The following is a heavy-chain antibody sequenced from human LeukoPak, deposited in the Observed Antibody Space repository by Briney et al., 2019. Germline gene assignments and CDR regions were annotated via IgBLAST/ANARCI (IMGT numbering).Heavy chain of an antibody. CDR3: ARSGSVRTRSPPGY. V-gene: IGHV1-2*02. J-gene: IGHJ4*02. Sequence: ASVKVSCKASGYTFTGYYMYWVRQAPGQGLEWMGWINPNSGGTNYAQKFQGRVTMTRDTSISTAYMELSRLRSDDTAVYYCARSGSVRTRSPPGYWGQGTLVTVSS. CDR1: GYTFTGYY. CDR2: INPNSGGT. D-gene: IGHD3-10*01.